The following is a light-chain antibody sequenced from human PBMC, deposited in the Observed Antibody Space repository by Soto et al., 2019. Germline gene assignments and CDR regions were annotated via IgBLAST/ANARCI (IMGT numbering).Light chain of an antibody. J-gene: IGKJ4*01. Sequence: ELVMPQSPATLSVSPGERSPLSCRASQSVSSTYLAWYQQKPGQAPRLLIYGASSRATGIPDRFSGSGSGTDFTLTISRLEPEDFAVYYCQQYGSSPPLTVGGGTKVDIK. CDR2: GAS. CDR1: QSVSSTY. V-gene: IGKV3-20*01. CDR3: QQYGSSPPLT.